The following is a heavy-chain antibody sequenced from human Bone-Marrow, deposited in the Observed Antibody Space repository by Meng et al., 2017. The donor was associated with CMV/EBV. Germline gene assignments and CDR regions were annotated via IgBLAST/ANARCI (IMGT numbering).Heavy chain of an antibody. D-gene: IGHD3/OR15-3a*01. V-gene: IGHV1-69*05. CDR1: GGTFSSYA. J-gene: IGHJ6*02. Sequence: SVKVSCKASGGTFSSYAISWVRQAPGQRLEWMGGIIPIFGTANYAQKCQGRVTITTDESTSTAYMELSSMRSEDTAVYYCARGTGYYYYYGMEGWGQGTTVTFSS. CDR2: IIPIFGTA. CDR3: ARGTGYYYYYGMEG.